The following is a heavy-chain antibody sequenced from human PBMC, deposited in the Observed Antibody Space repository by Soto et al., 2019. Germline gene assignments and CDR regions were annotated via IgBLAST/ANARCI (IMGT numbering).Heavy chain of an antibody. V-gene: IGHV3-66*01. Sequence: EVQLVESGGGLVQPGGSLRLSCAASGFTVSSNYMSWVRQAPGKGLEWVSVIYSGGSTFYADSVKGRFTISRDNSKNTGELQMNSPRARDCGCEYFARGIGRGAAQANFIDVWGKGATVTVS. CDR3: ARGIGRGAAQANFIDV. J-gene: IGHJ6*03. CDR2: IYSGGST. CDR1: GFTVSSNY. D-gene: IGHD3-10*01.